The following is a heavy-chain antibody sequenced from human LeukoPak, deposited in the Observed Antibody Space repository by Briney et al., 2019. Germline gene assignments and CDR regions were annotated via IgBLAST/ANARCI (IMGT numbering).Heavy chain of an antibody. CDR3: ARDARLTMVRGVIPYYYYGMDV. CDR2: IKTDGSVT. J-gene: IGHJ6*02. V-gene: IGHV3-74*01. CDR1: GFTFSNHW. Sequence: GGSLRLSCAASGFTFSNHWIHWVRQAPGKGLVWVSRIKTDGSVTNYADSVEGRFTISRDTAKNTVYLQMNSLRAEDTAVYYCARDARLTMVRGVIPYYYYGMDVWGQGTTVTVSS. D-gene: IGHD3-10*01.